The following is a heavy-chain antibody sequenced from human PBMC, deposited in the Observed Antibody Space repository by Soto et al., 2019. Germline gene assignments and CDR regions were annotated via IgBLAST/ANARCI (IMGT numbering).Heavy chain of an antibody. CDR1: GFSLSTSGVG. J-gene: IGHJ4*02. V-gene: IGHV2-5*02. Sequence: QITLKESGPTLVKPTQTLTLTCTCSGFSLSTSGVGVGWIRQPPGKALEWLALIYWADDRSYSPSLKSRLTITKDTAKNQVVIRMTNMDPVDTATYYCAHRRSNGWYDFDYWSQGTLVTVSS. CDR3: AHRRSNGWYDFDY. D-gene: IGHD6-19*01. CDR2: IYWADDR.